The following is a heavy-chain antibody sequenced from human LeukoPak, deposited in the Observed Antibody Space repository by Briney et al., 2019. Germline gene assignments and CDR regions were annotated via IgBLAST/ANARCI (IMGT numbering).Heavy chain of an antibody. J-gene: IGHJ4*02. CDR2: ISSSSSYI. CDR3: AKALAGYSSSWADY. V-gene: IGHV3-21*01. Sequence: GGSLRLSCAASGFTFSSYSMNWVRQAPGKGLEWVSSISSSSSYIYYADSVKGRFTISRDNAKNSLYLQMNSLRAEDTAVYYCAKALAGYSSSWADYWGQGTLVTVSS. D-gene: IGHD6-13*01. CDR1: GFTFSSYS.